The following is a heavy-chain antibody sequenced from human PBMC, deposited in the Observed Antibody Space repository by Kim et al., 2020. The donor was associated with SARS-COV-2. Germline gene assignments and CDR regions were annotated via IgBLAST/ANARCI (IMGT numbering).Heavy chain of an antibody. V-gene: IGHV4-39*01. D-gene: IGHD3-10*01. J-gene: IGHJ6*02. Sequence: SETLSLTCTVSGGSISSSSYYWGWIRQPPGKGLERIGSIYYSGSTYYNPSLKSRVTISVDTSKNQFSLKLSSVTAADTAVYYCARHHPPWFGELTTYYYYGMDVWGQGTTVTVSS. CDR1: GGSISSSSYY. CDR2: IYYSGST. CDR3: ARHHPPWFGELTTYYYYGMDV.